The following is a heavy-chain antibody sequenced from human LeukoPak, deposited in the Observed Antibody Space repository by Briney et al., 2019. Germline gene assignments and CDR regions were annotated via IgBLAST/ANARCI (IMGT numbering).Heavy chain of an antibody. D-gene: IGHD1-1*01. V-gene: IGHV3-66*01. J-gene: IGHJ5*02. CDR1: GFTMSGIH. CDR3: VRGNGNVGGRLDP. CDR2: LYTGGST. Sequence: GGSLRLSCTASGFTMSGIHMNWVRQAPGKGLDWVSGLYTGGSTYYAGSVTGRFTISRDDSKNTLYLQMTSLRVDDTAIYYCVRGNGNVGGRLDPWGQGAWVTVSS.